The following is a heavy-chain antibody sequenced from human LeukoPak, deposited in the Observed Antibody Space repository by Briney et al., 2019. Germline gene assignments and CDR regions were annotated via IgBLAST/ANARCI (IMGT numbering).Heavy chain of an antibody. Sequence: SVKVSCKASGGTFSSYAISWVRQAPGQGLEWMGGIIPIFGTANYAQKFQGRVTITADKSTSTAYMELSSLRSEDTAVYYCARDEAARFRFDPWGQGTLVTVSS. J-gene: IGHJ5*02. D-gene: IGHD6-6*01. CDR3: ARDEAARFRFDP. CDR1: GGTFSSYA. V-gene: IGHV1-69*06. CDR2: IIPIFGTA.